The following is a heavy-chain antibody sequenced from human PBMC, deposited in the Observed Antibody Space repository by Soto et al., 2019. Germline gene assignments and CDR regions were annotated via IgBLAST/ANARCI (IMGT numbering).Heavy chain of an antibody. D-gene: IGHD3-22*01. CDR2: ISYDGSNK. V-gene: IGHV3-30-3*01. CDR1: GFTFSSYA. CDR3: AREPSRGPHYDSSGYYSGALHAFDI. Sequence: PGGSLRLSCAASGFTFSSYAMHWVRQAPGKGLEWVAVISYDGSNKYYADSVKGRFTISRDNSKNTLYLQMNSLRAEDTAVYYCAREPSRGPHYDSSGYYSGALHAFDIWGQGTMVTVSS. J-gene: IGHJ3*02.